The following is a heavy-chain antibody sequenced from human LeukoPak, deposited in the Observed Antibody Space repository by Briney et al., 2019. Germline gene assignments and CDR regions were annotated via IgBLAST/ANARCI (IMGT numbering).Heavy chain of an antibody. CDR1: GFTVSSNY. Sequence: GGSLRLSCAASGFTVSSNYMSWVRQAPGKGLEWVSVIYSGGSTYYADSVKGRFTISRDNSKNTLYLQMNSLRAEDTAVHYCAKDRSVTTDYFDYWGQGTLVTVSS. CDR2: IYSGGST. CDR3: AKDRSVTTDYFDY. D-gene: IGHD4-11*01. V-gene: IGHV3-53*01. J-gene: IGHJ4*02.